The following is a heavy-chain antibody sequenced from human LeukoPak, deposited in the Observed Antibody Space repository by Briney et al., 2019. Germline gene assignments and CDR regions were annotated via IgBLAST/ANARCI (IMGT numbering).Heavy chain of an antibody. D-gene: IGHD6-13*01. CDR1: GFTFSSYW. CDR3: ARGTIAAAGYYYFDY. CDR2: IKQDGSEK. J-gene: IGHJ4*02. V-gene: IGHV3-7*04. Sequence: PGGSLRLSCAASGFTFSSYWMSWVRQAPGKGLEWVANIKQDGSEKYYVVSVKGRFTISRDNAKNSLYLQMNSLRAEDTAVYYCARGTIAAAGYYYFDYWGQGTQVTVSS.